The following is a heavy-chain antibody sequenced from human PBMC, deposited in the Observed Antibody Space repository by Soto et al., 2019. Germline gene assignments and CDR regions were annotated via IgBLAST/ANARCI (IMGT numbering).Heavy chain of an antibody. V-gene: IGHV1-69*06. CDR3: ATDHVAGQVFDY. CDR2: IIPIFGTA. CDR1: GGTFSSYA. Sequence: SVKVSCNASGGTFSSYAISWVRQAPGQGLEWMGGIIPIFGTANYAQKFQGRVTITADKSTSTAYMELSSLRSEDTAVYYCATDHVAGQVFDYWGQVTLVTVSS. D-gene: IGHD6-19*01. J-gene: IGHJ4*02.